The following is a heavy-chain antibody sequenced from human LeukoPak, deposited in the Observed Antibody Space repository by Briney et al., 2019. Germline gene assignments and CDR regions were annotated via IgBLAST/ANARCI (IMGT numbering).Heavy chain of an antibody. CDR1: GGTFSSYA. Sequence: GASVKVSCKASGGTFSSYAISWVRQAPGQGLEWMGGIIPIFTTANHAQKFQGRVTITADESTSTAYMELRSLRSDDTAVYYCCSLDYYGSGSYYPLPRNWGQGTLVTVSS. J-gene: IGHJ4*02. V-gene: IGHV1-69*13. D-gene: IGHD3-10*01. CDR2: IIPIFTTA. CDR3: CSLDYYGSGSYYPLPRN.